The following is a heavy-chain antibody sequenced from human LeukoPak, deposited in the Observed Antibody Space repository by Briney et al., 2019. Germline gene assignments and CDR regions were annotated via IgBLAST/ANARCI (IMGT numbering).Heavy chain of an antibody. V-gene: IGHV4-39*01. CDR2: IYYSGST. CDR1: GGSISSSSYY. Sequence: SETLSLTCTVSGGSISSSSYYWGWIRQPPGKGLEWIGSIYYSGSTYYNPSLKSRVTISVDTSKNQFSLKLSSVTAADTAVYYCARLSILRYFDWLLFNWFDPWGQGTLVTVSS. J-gene: IGHJ5*02. D-gene: IGHD3-9*01. CDR3: ARLSILRYFDWLLFNWFDP.